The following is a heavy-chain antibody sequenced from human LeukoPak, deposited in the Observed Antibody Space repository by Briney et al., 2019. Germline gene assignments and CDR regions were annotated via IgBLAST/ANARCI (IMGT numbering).Heavy chain of an antibody. J-gene: IGHJ4*02. CDR3: ARDPVGGSTIFDY. V-gene: IGHV6-1*01. CDR1: GDSVSSNSAA. Sequence: SQTLSLTCAISGDSVSSNSAAWNWIRQSPSRGLEWLGRTYYRSKWYYDYAVAVKSRISINPDTPKNQFSLQLSSVTPEDTAVYYCARDPVGGSTIFDYWAQGTLVTVPS. CDR2: TYYRSKWYY. D-gene: IGHD1-26*01.